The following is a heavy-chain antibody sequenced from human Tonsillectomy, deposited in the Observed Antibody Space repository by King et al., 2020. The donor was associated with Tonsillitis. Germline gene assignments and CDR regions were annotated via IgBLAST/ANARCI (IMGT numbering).Heavy chain of an antibody. CDR3: AREGSGSYYGAFDI. J-gene: IGHJ3*02. CDR1: GFTVSSNY. Sequence: VQLVESGGGLIKPGGSLRLSCAASGFTVSSNYMSWVRQAPGKGLEWVSVIYSGGSTYYADSVKGRFTISRDHSKNTLYLQMNSLRAEDTAVYYCAREGSGSYYGAFDIWGQGTMVTVSS. D-gene: IGHD1-26*01. CDR2: IYSGGST. V-gene: IGHV3-53*01.